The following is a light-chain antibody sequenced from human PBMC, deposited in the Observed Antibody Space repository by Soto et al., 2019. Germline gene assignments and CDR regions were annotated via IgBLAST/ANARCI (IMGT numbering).Light chain of an antibody. CDR3: SPYTSSSTYV. CDR2: EVS. CDR1: SSDVGGYNY. Sequence: QSVLTQPASVSGSRGQSITISCTGTSSDVGGYNYVSWYQQHPGKAPKLMIYEVSNRPSGVSNRFSGSKSGNTASLTISGIQAEDEADYYCSPYTSSSTYVFAKGTKATVL. V-gene: IGLV2-14*01. J-gene: IGLJ1*01.